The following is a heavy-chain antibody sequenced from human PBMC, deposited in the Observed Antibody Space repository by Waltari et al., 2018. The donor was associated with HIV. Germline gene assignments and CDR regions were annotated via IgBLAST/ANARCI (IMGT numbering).Heavy chain of an antibody. CDR1: GFSFSSYA. D-gene: IGHD3-22*01. Sequence: QVQLVESGGGVVRPGRSLRVSCTASGFSFSSYALHWVRQAPGKGPEWVAFISYDGRRTHYADSVKGRFTISRDNSENTLFLQMDSLTGDDTAVYYCVRDRTSGYILDFWGQGTLVAVSS. J-gene: IGHJ4*01. CDR3: VRDRTSGYILDF. CDR2: ISYDGRRT. V-gene: IGHV3-30*17.